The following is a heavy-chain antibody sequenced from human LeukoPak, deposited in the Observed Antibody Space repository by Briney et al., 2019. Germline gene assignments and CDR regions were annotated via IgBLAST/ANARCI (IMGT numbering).Heavy chain of an antibody. CDR1: GYTFTSYG. J-gene: IGHJ3*02. CDR3: AREEMMVILALDM. Sequence: ASVKVSCKASGYTFTSYGISWMRQAPGQGLEWVGIINPSVGTTLYSQKFQGRVTLTRDTSTTTVYMEVTSLRSDDTAVYYCAREEMMVILALDMWGQGTMVTVSS. D-gene: IGHD3-22*01. V-gene: IGHV1-46*01. CDR2: INPSVGTT.